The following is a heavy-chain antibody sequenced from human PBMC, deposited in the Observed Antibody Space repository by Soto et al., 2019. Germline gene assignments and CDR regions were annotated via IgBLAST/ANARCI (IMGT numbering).Heavy chain of an antibody. CDR2: ISYDGSNK. J-gene: IGHJ6*02. V-gene: IGHV3-30-3*01. Sequence: GSLRLSCAASGFTFSSYAMHWVRQAPGKGLEWVAVISYDGSNKYYADSVKGRFTISRDNSKNTLYLQMNSLRAEDTAVYYCARGPLPYYDFWSGYYAPLTDYYGMDVWGQGTTVTVSS. CDR3: ARGPLPYYDFWSGYYAPLTDYYGMDV. D-gene: IGHD3-3*01. CDR1: GFTFSSYA.